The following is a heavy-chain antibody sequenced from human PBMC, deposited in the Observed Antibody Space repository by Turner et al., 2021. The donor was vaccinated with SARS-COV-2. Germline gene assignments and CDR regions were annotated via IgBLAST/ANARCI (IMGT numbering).Heavy chain of an antibody. CDR2: IYYSGST. D-gene: IGHD6-19*01. V-gene: IGHV4-59*08. J-gene: IGHJ4*02. CDR3: ARQSSGWYLPYVDY. CDR1: GGSISSYY. Sequence: QVQLQESGPGLVKPSETLSLTCTVSGGSISSYYWSWIRQPPGKGREWIGYIYYSGSTNYNPSLKSRVTISVDTSKNQFSLKLSSVTAADTAVYYCARQSSGWYLPYVDYWGQGTLVTVSS.